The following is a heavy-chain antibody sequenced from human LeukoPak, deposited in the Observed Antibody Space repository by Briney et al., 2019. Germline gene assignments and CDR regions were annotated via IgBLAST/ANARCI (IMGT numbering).Heavy chain of an antibody. D-gene: IGHD4-17*01. Sequence: SETLSLTCAVYGGSFSGYYWSWIRQPPGKGLEWIGEINHSGSTNYNPSLKSRVTISVDTSKNQLSLKLSSVTAADTAVYYCARGGDYGDYLGYGPSPRVRYNWFDPWGQGTLVTVSS. CDR3: ARGGDYGDYLGYGPSPRVRYNWFDP. CDR1: GGSFSGYY. V-gene: IGHV4-34*01. CDR2: INHSGST. J-gene: IGHJ5*02.